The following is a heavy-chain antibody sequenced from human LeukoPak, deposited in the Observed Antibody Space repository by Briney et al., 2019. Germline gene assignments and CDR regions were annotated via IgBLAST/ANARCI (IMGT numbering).Heavy chain of an antibody. CDR3: AKSIGGVVVVAADH. V-gene: IGHV3-23*01. D-gene: IGHD2-15*01. CDR2: ISGRVGST. J-gene: IGHJ4*02. CDR1: AFTFTTYA. Sequence: GRSLRPSCAASAFTFTTYAITSVRQAPGKGLGWVSVISGRVGSTYYAPSVKGPFTLSRDNTKTTIYLQMNRLRAEDTAVYYCAKSIGGVVVVAADHWGQGTLVTVSS.